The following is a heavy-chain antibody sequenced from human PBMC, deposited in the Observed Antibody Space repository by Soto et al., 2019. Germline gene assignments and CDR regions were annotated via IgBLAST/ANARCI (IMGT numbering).Heavy chain of an antibody. CDR1: GFTFSSYA. J-gene: IGHJ4*02. CDR2: ISYDGSNK. Sequence: LRLSCAASGFTFSSYAMHWVRQAPGKGLEWVAVISYDGSNKYYADSVKGRFTISRDNSKNTLYLQMNSLRAEDTAVYYCARDEGYYDSSGYPMSYFDYWGQGTLVTVSS. V-gene: IGHV3-30-3*01. D-gene: IGHD3-22*01. CDR3: ARDEGYYDSSGYPMSYFDY.